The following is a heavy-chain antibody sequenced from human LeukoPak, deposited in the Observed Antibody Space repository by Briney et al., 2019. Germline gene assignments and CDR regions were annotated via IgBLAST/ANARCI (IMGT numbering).Heavy chain of an antibody. V-gene: IGHV1-18*01. CDR1: GYTFTSYG. CDR2: ISAYNGNA. J-gene: IGHJ4*02. D-gene: IGHD5-12*01. Sequence: GASVKVSCKASGYTFTSYGISWVRQAPGQGLEWMGWISAYNGNANYAQKLQGRVTMTTDTSTSTAYMELRSLRSDDTAVYYCARDLPIRGYSGYGLGYWGQGTLVTVSS. CDR3: ARDLPIRGYSGYGLGY.